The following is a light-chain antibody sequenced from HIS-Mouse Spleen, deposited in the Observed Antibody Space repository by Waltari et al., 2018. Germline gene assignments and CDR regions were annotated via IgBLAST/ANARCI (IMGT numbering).Light chain of an antibody. CDR1: HGISSY. Sequence: DIQLTQSPSFLSASVGDRVTITCRASHGISSYLAWYQQKPGKAPKLMIYAASTMQSGVTSRCGGSGYGTEFTLTISSLQPEDFATYYCQQLNSYPPTFGQGTKVEIK. V-gene: IGKV1-9*01. CDR2: AAS. CDR3: QQLNSYPPT. J-gene: IGKJ1*01.